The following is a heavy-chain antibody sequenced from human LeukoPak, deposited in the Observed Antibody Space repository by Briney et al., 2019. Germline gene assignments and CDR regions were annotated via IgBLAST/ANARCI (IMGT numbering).Heavy chain of an antibody. CDR1: GFTVSGNY. CDR2: IKHDGSEA. CDR3: TRDALFGSGRTHLDF. V-gene: IGHV3-7*04. Sequence: GGSLRLSCAASGFTVSGNYMSWVRQAPGKGLEWVANIKHDGSEAHYVDSVKGRFTISRDNAKNSLSLQMNSLNVDDTGVYFCTRDALFGSGRTHLDFWSQGTLVSVSS. J-gene: IGHJ4*02. D-gene: IGHD3-10*01.